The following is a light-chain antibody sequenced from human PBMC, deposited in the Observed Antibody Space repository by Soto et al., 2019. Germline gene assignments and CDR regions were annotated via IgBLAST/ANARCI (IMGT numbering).Light chain of an antibody. J-gene: IGKJ2*01. V-gene: IGKV1-39*01. Sequence: DIQVTHSPSSLSASVVDRVNITFLASQNIRTSLNWYQQRPGKTPNLLVYAASNLRGGVPSRFSGSGSGTVFTLTINSLQPEDFATYYCQQIHSTSSYTFGQGTKVDSK. CDR3: QQIHSTSSYT. CDR1: QNIRTS. CDR2: AAS.